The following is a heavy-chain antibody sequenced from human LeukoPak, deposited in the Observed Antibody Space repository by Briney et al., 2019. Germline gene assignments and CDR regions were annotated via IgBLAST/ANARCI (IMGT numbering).Heavy chain of an antibody. CDR1: GGSFSGYY. J-gene: IGHJ4*02. Sequence: SETLSLTCAVYGGSFSGYYWSWIRQPPGKGLEWIGEINHSGSTNYNPSLKSRVTISVDTSKNQFSLKLSSVTAADTAVHYCARRVGAGFDYWGQGTLVTVSS. CDR2: INHSGST. D-gene: IGHD1-26*01. CDR3: ARRVGAGFDY. V-gene: IGHV4-34*01.